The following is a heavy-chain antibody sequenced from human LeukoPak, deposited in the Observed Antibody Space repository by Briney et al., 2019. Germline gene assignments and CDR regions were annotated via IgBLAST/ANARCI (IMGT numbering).Heavy chain of an antibody. D-gene: IGHD6-13*01. V-gene: IGHV3-53*04. Sequence: GGSLRLSCAASGFTVSSNYMSWVRQAPGKGLEWVSVIYSGGSTYYADSVKGRSTISRHNSKNTLYLQMNSLRAEDTAVYYCASQPGHSSSWYASGYWGQGTLVTVSS. CDR3: ASQPGHSSSWYASGY. CDR2: IYSGGST. J-gene: IGHJ4*02. CDR1: GFTVSSNY.